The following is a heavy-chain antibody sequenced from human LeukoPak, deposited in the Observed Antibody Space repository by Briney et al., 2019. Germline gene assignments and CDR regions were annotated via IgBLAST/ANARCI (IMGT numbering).Heavy chain of an antibody. J-gene: IGHJ4*02. CDR2: IYYSGST. CDR3: ARHTEWVWFGEPGIDY. V-gene: IGHV4-59*08. Sequence: PSETLSLTCTVSGGSISSYYWSWIRQPPGKGLEWIGYIYYSGSTDYNPSLKSRVTISVDTSKNQFSLKLSSVTAADTAVYYCARHTEWVWFGEPGIDYWGQGTLVTVSS. CDR1: GGSISSYY. D-gene: IGHD3-10*01.